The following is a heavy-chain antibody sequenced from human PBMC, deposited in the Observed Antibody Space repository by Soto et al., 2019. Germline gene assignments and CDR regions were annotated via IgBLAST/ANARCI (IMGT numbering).Heavy chain of an antibody. CDR1: GGSISSYY. D-gene: IGHD5-18*01. J-gene: IGHJ4*02. CDR2: IYTSGST. Sequence: QVQLQESGPGLVKPSETLSLTCTVSGGSISSYYWSWIRQPAGKGLEWIGRIYTSGSTNYNPSLKSRGPMSGDTSKNQCSLKLSSVTAADTAVYYCASGPISYGSYYWGQGTLVTVSS. CDR3: ASGPISYGSYY. V-gene: IGHV4-4*07.